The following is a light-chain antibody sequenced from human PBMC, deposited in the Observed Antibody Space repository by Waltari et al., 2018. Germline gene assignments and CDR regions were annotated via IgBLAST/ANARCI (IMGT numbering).Light chain of an antibody. CDR1: QSVSRY. CDR2: DTL. V-gene: IGKV3-11*01. Sequence: EIVLTQSPVTLSLSPGERATLSCRASQSVSRYLAWYQQKPGQAPRLLIHDTLSRASGIPARFSGSGSGTDFTLTISSLEPEDFAVYYCLHRSNWPPLFTFGPGTKVDIK. J-gene: IGKJ3*01. CDR3: LHRSNWPPLFT.